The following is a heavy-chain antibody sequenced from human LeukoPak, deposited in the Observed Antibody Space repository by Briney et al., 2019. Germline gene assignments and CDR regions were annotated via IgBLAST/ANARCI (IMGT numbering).Heavy chain of an antibody. V-gene: IGHV1-18*01. CDR2: ISAYNGNT. CDR1: GYTFTSYG. Sequence: ASEKVSCKASGYTFTSYGISWVRQAPGQGLEWMGWISAYNGNTNYAQKLQGRVTMTTDTSTSTAYMELRSLRSDDTAVYYCARDQAAVGRGYGDYYYYYGMDVWGQGTTVTVSS. J-gene: IGHJ6*02. CDR3: ARDQAAVGRGYGDYYYYYGMDV. D-gene: IGHD4-17*01.